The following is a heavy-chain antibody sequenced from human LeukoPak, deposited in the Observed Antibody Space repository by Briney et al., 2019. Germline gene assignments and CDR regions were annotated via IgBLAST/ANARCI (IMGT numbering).Heavy chain of an antibody. CDR3: AKVMKGSERLTMVRGVIIKTAGLYYMDV. J-gene: IGHJ6*03. CDR1: GFTFSSFE. D-gene: IGHD3-10*01. V-gene: IGHV3-48*03. Sequence: GGFLRLSCAASGFTFSSFEMHWVRQAPGKGLEWVSYISSRGTTIYYADSVKGRFTISRDNSKNTVYLQMNSLRAEDTDVYYCAKVMKGSERLTMVRGVIIKTAGLYYMDVWGKGTTVTVSS. CDR2: ISSRGTTI.